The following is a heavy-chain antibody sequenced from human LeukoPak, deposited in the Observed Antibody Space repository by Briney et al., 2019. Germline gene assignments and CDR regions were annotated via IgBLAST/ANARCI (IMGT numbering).Heavy chain of an antibody. J-gene: IGHJ1*01. CDR1: GYTFTGYG. CDR3: ARDSYYYDSSGYYHH. D-gene: IGHD3-22*01. Sequence: ASVKVSCKASGYTFTGYGISWVRQAPGQGLEWMGWISAYNGNTNYAQKLQGRVTMTTDTSTSTAFMELRSLRSDDTAVYYCARDSYYYDSSGYYHHWGQGTLVTVSS. CDR2: ISAYNGNT. V-gene: IGHV1-18*01.